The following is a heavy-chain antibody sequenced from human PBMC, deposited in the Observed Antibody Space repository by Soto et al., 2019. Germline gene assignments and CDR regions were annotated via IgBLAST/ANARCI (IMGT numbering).Heavy chain of an antibody. Sequence: QVQLQESGPGLVKPSGTLSLTCAVSGGSISSSNWWSWVRQPPGKGLEWIGEIYHSGSTNYKPSPXXRXXITVDKSKNQFSLKLSSVPAADTAVDYWPKVVGGYYYAMDVWGQWTTVTVSS. J-gene: IGHJ6*02. CDR2: IYHSGST. D-gene: IGHD2-2*01. CDR3: PKVVGGYYYAMDV. V-gene: IGHV4-4*02. CDR1: GGSISSSNW.